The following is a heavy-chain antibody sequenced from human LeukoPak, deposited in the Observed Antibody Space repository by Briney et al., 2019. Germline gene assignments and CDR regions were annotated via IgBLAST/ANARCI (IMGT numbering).Heavy chain of an antibody. CDR1: GFTFSSYE. V-gene: IGHV3-48*03. CDR2: ISSSGSTI. CDR3: ARASSSWYGYFDY. J-gene: IGHJ4*02. D-gene: IGHD6-13*01. Sequence: GGSLRLSCAASGFTFSSYEMNWVRQAPGKGLEWVSYISSSGSTIYYADSVKGRFTISRDNAKNSLYLQMNSLRAEDTAVYYCARASSSWYGYFDYWGQGTLVTVSS.